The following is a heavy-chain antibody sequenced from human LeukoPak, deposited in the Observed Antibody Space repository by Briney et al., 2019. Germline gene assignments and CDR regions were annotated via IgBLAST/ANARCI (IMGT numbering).Heavy chain of an antibody. CDR1: GFTFDGYA. J-gene: IGHJ4*02. Sequence: GGSLRLSCAASGFTFDGYAMSWVRQAPGKGLEWVSGIHWNGGSKGYADSVKGRFTISRDNAKKSLDLQMNNLRAEDTGLYYCTRGSSSSTYYFDSWGQGTLITVSS. V-gene: IGHV3-20*04. CDR3: TRGSSSSTYYFDS. D-gene: IGHD6-6*01. CDR2: IHWNGGSK.